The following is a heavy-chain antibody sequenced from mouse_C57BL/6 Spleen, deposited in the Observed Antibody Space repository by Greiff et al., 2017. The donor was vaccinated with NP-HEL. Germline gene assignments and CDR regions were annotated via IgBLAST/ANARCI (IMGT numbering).Heavy chain of an antibody. J-gene: IGHJ3*01. CDR2: INPNNGGT. D-gene: IGHD4-1*01. CDR3: ATGGDWDGWFAY. V-gene: IGHV1-26*01. CDR1: GYTFTDYY. Sequence: VQLQQSGPELVKPGASVKISCKASGYTFTDYYMNWVKQSHGKSLEWIGDINPNNGGTSYNQKFKGKATLTVDKSSSTAYMELRSLTSEDSAVYYCATGGDWDGWFAYWGQGTLVTVSA.